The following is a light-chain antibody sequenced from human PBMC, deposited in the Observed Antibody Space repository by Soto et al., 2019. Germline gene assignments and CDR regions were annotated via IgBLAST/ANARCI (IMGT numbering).Light chain of an antibody. J-gene: IGKJ1*01. CDR2: GAS. Sequence: EIVMTQSPATLSVSPGERATLSCRASRSVSSDLAWYQQKPGQAPRLLIYGASTRATGIPARFSGSGSGTEFTLTISSLQSEDFAVYYCQQYNTWPPGTFGQGTKVEIK. V-gene: IGKV3-15*01. CDR1: RSVSSD. CDR3: QQYNTWPPGT.